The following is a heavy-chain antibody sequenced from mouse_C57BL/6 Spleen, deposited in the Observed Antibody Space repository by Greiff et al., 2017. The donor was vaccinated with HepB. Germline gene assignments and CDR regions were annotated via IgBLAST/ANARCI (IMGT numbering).Heavy chain of an antibody. CDR2: FYPGSGSI. D-gene: IGHD2-4*01. V-gene: IGHV1-62-2*01. J-gene: IGHJ3*01. CDR1: GYTFTEYT. Sequence: QVQLKESGAELVKPGASVKLSCKASGYTFTEYTIHWVKQRSGQGLEWIGWFYPGSGSIKYNEKFKDKATLTADKSSSTVYMELSRLTSEDSAVYFWARHEVDYDYGGAWFAYWGQGTLVTVSA. CDR3: ARHEVDYDYGGAWFAY.